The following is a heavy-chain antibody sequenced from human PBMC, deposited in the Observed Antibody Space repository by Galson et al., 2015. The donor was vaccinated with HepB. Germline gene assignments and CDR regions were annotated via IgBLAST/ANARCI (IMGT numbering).Heavy chain of an antibody. CDR1: GFTFSGSA. D-gene: IGHD6-13*01. V-gene: IGHV3-73*01. Sequence: LRLSCAASGFTFSGSAMHWVRPASGRGLEWVGRIGSKAHSYATAYAASVKGRFTISRDDSKNTAYMQMNRLKTEDTAVYYFTRLGDLSGYSSLWGQGTLVTVSS. J-gene: IGHJ4*02. CDR2: IGSKAHSYAT. CDR3: TRLGDLSGYSSL.